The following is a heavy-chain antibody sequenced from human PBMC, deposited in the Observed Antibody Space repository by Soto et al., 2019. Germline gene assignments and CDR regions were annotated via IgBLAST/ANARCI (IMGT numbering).Heavy chain of an antibody. CDR1: GFTFSSYG. CDR2: ISYDGSNK. V-gene: IGHV3-30*18. J-gene: IGHJ4*02. D-gene: IGHD2-21*02. CDR3: AKDWAYCGGDCPHYYFDY. Sequence: VQLVESGGGVVQPGRSLRLSCAASGFTFSSYGMHWVRQAPGKGLEWVAVISYDGSNKYYADSVKGRFTISRDNSKNTLYLQMNSLRAEDTAVYYCAKDWAYCGGDCPHYYFDYWGQGTLVTVSS.